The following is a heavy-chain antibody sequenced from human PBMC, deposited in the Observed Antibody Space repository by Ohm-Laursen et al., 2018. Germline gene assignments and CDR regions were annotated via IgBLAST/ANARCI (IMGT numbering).Heavy chain of an antibody. CDR3: TKVSKQDLIGVDYGMDV. D-gene: IGHD3-22*01. V-gene: IGHV3-9*01. J-gene: IGHJ6*02. CDR2: ISWNSGSI. Sequence: SLRLSCAASGFTFHDYAMHWVRQAPGKGLEWVSGISWNSGSIDYADSVKGRFTISRDNAKNSLYLQMDSLGTEDTALYYCTKVSKQDLIGVDYGMDVWGQGTTVTVSS. CDR1: GFTFHDYA.